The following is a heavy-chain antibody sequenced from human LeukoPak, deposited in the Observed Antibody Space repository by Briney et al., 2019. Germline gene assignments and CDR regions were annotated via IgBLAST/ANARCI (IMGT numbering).Heavy chain of an antibody. J-gene: IGHJ4*02. CDR1: GFTFSSYS. D-gene: IGHD2-2*01. CDR3: ARENFDIVVVPAALDY. V-gene: IGHV3-48*01. Sequence: GGSLRLSCAASGFTFSSYSMNWVRQALGKGLEWVSYISSSSSTIYYADSVKGRFTISRDNAKNSLYLQMNSLRAEDTAVYYCARENFDIVVVPAALDYWGQGTLVTVSS. CDR2: ISSSSSTI.